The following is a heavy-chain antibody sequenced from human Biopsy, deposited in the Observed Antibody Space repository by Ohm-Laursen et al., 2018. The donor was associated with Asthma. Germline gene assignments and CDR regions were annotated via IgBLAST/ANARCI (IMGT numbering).Heavy chain of an antibody. CDR2: VNTGNGDT. CDR3: ARTYYDFLTGQVKDVFGV. CDR1: GYTFISFA. V-gene: IGHV1-3*04. Sequence: SSVKVSCKASGYTFISFAIHWVRQAPGQRLEWMGWVNTGNGDTKYSQKFQGRVTITRDTSASTAYMELRSLRSEDTATYYCARTYYDFLTGQVKDVFGVWGQGTMVTVSS. D-gene: IGHD3-9*01. J-gene: IGHJ3*01.